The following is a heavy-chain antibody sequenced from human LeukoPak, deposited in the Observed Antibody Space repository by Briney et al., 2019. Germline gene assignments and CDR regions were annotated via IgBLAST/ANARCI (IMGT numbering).Heavy chain of an antibody. CDR3: AKDIQLST. CDR1: GFTVSSNY. CDR2: IGASGEST. J-gene: IGHJ3*01. D-gene: IGHD5-24*01. V-gene: IGHV3-53*01. Sequence: GGSLRLSCAASGFTVSSNYMNWVRQAPGKGLEWVSIIGASGESTYYADSVKGRFTISRDNSKNTLSLQMNSLRVEDTAMYFCAKDIQLSTWGLGTMVTVSS.